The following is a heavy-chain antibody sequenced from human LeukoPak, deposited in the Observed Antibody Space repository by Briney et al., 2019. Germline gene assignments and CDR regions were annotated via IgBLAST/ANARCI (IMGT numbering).Heavy chain of an antibody. V-gene: IGHV1-18*01. CDR2: ISAYNGNT. CDR1: GGTFSSYA. D-gene: IGHD5-12*01. CDR3: ARGSVDIVATPVLY. Sequence: ASVNVSCKASGGTFSSYAISWVRQAPGQGLEWMGWISAYNGNTNYAQKLQGRVTMTTDTSTSTAYVELRSLRSDDTAVYYCARGSVDIVATPVLYWGQGTLVTVSS. J-gene: IGHJ4*02.